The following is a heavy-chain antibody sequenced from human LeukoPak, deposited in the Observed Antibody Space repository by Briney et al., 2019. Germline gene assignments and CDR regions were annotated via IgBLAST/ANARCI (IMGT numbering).Heavy chain of an antibody. CDR1: GGSISSYY. Sequence: SETLSLTCTVSGGSISSYYWSWLRQPPGKGLEWLGYFYYSGSTNYNPSLKSRVTISVDTSKNQFSLKLSSVTAADTAVYYCARGDYYDSSGYYAPNYYYGMDVWGQGTTVTVSS. J-gene: IGHJ6*02. CDR3: ARGDYYDSSGYYAPNYYYGMDV. V-gene: IGHV4-59*01. CDR2: FYYSGST. D-gene: IGHD3-22*01.